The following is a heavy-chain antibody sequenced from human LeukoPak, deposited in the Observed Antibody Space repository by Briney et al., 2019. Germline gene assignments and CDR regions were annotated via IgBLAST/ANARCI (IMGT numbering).Heavy chain of an antibody. CDR1: GGSITTTNF. V-gene: IGHV4-4*02. D-gene: IGHD5-18*01. CDR3: TKEDRQLVCAY. Sequence: SGTLSLTCGVSGGSITTTNFWSWVRQTPGQGLEWIGEVSVSGLSDYNPSPRGRVTMSLDTSKNHLSLKLTSVTAADTATYYCTKEDRQLVCAYWGQGTLVTVSS. CDR2: VSVSGLS. J-gene: IGHJ4*02.